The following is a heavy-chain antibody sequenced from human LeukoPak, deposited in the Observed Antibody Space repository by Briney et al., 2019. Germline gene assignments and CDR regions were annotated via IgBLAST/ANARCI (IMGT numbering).Heavy chain of an antibody. Sequence: SETLSLTCAVFGGSFSGYCWNWIRQPPGKGLEWIAEINHDRTTKYNPSLKSRVTISVDTSRNQFSLKLSSVTAADTAVYYCARGLHYYDSSGYYYWGQGTLVTVSS. CDR3: ARGLHYYDSSGYYY. CDR1: GGSFSGYC. D-gene: IGHD3-22*01. CDR2: INHDRTT. J-gene: IGHJ4*02. V-gene: IGHV4-34*01.